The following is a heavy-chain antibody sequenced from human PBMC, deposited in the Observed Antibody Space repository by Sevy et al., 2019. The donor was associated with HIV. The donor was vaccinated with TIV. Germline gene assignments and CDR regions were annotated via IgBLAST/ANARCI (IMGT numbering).Heavy chain of an antibody. D-gene: IGHD3-3*01. CDR3: ARDLIYDFWSGSRAKNYYYYGMDV. J-gene: IGHJ6*02. CDR2: ISSSSSYI. Sequence: GGSLRLSCAASGFTFSSYSMNWVRQAPGKGLEWVSSISSSSSYIYYAASVKGRFTISRDNAKNSLYLQMNSLRAEDTAVYYCARDLIYDFWSGSRAKNYYYYGMDVWGQGTTVTVSS. V-gene: IGHV3-21*01. CDR1: GFTFSSYS.